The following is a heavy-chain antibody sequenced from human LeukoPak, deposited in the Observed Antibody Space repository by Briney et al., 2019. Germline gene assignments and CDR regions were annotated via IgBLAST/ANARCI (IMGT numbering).Heavy chain of an antibody. CDR1: GFTFSSYS. V-gene: IGHV3-69-1*02. CDR3: ARVGAVTAGY. J-gene: IGHJ4*02. CDR2: ISSSTNV. D-gene: IGHD6-19*01. Sequence: PGGSLRLSCAASGFTFSSYSMNWVRQDPGRGLEWVSSISSSTNVYYIDSVKGRFTTSRDNAKNSLYLQLNSLRAEDTAVYYCARVGAVTAGYWGQGTLVTVSS.